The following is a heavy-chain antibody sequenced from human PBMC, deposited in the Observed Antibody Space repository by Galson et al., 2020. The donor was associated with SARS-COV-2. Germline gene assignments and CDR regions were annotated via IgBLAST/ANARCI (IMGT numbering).Heavy chain of an antibody. V-gene: IGHV3-7*03. CDR1: GFSFSDYW. D-gene: IGHD6-13*01. J-gene: IGHJ4*02. Sequence: GESLKISCAASGFSFSDYWMTWVRQAPGKGLEWVANLKQDGNEKYYVDSVKGRFTISRDNAKNPLYLQMNSLRAEDTAVYYCARVGSSSWYLDDWVQGTLVTVSS. CDR3: ARVGSSSWYLDD. CDR2: LKQDGNEK.